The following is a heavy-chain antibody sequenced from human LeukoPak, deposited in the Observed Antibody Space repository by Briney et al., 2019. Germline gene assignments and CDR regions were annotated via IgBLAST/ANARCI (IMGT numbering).Heavy chain of an antibody. Sequence: GGSLRPSCAASGFTFSSYAISWVRQAPGQGLEWMGGIIPIFGTANYAQKFQGRVTITADESTSTAYMELSSLRSEDTAVYYCASRGYCSSTSCYAPFDYWGQGTLVTVSS. D-gene: IGHD2-2*03. V-gene: IGHV1-69*01. CDR3: ASRGYCSSTSCYAPFDY. CDR2: IIPIFGTA. CDR1: GFTFSSYA. J-gene: IGHJ4*02.